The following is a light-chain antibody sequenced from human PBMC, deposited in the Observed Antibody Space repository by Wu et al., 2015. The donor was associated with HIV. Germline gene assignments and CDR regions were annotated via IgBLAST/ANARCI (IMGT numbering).Light chain of an antibody. J-gene: IGKJ2*03. CDR2: DIS. CDR3: QERNEWPSS. V-gene: IGKV3-11*01. Sequence: EIVLTQSPATLSLSPGERATLSCRASQTITSYLAWYQHKPGQAPSLLIYDISKRATGIPARFSGSGSGTDFTLTISSLEPEDFAVYYCQERNEWPSSFGRGDQGRDQT. CDR1: QTITSY.